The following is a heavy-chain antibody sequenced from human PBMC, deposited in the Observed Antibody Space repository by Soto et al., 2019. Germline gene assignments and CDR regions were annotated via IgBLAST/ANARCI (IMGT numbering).Heavy chain of an antibody. CDR2: ISYDGSNK. V-gene: IGHV3-30*18. Sequence: QVQLVESGGGVVQPGRSLRLSCAASGCTFSSYGMHWVRQAPGKGLEWVAVISYDGSNKYYADSVKGRFTISRDNSKNTLYLQMNSLRAEDTAVYNCAKDVVVGATTGLGDYYYYYGMDVWGQGTTVTVSS. CDR1: GCTFSSYG. CDR3: AKDVVVGATTGLGDYYYYYGMDV. J-gene: IGHJ6*02. D-gene: IGHD1-26*01.